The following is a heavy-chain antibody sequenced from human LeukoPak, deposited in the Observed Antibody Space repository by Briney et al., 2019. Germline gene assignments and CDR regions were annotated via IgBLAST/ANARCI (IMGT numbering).Heavy chain of an antibody. J-gene: IGHJ4*02. Sequence: GGSLRLSCAASGITFSTYGMYWVRQAPGKGLEWVAAISHDGNNKYYADSVKGRFTISRDNSKNTLYVQMNSLRAEDTAVYYCAKGPLTEVAGTTWDYWGQGAPVTVSS. CDR1: GITFSTYG. V-gene: IGHV3-30*18. CDR2: ISHDGNNK. CDR3: AKGPLTEVAGTTWDY. D-gene: IGHD6-19*01.